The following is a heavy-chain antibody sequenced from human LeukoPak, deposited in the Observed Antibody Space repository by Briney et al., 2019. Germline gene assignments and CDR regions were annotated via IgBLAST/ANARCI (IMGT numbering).Heavy chain of an antibody. CDR1: GVSISSSSYY. Sequence: PSETLSLTCTVSGVSISSSSYYWGWIRQPPGKGLERIGSIYYSGSTYYNPSLKSRVTISVDTSKNQFSLKLSSVTAADTAVYYCARMFTMVRGAYDPWGQGTLVTVSS. CDR2: IYYSGST. CDR3: ARMFTMVRGAYDP. J-gene: IGHJ5*02. V-gene: IGHV4-39*01. D-gene: IGHD3-10*01.